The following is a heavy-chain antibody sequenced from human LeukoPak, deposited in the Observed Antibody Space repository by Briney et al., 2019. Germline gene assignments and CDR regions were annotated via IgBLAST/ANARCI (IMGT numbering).Heavy chain of an antibody. Sequence: GGSLRLSCAASGFTFDDYAMHWVRQPPGKGLEWVSGISWNSGSIGYADSVKGRFTISRDNAKNSLYLQMNSLRAEDTALYYCAKDIGGDYTRDGMDVWGQGTTVTVSS. D-gene: IGHD2-21*02. V-gene: IGHV3-9*01. CDR2: ISWNSGSI. CDR1: GFTFDDYA. CDR3: AKDIGGDYTRDGMDV. J-gene: IGHJ6*02.